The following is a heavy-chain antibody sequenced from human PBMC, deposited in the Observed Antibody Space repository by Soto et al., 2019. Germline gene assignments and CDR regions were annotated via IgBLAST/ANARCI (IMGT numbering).Heavy chain of an antibody. CDR1: GGFVSSGSYY. CDR2: MSHSGGT. Sequence: QVQLQQWGAGLLKPSETLSLTCAVYGGFVSSGSYYWSWIRQPPGKGLEWIGEMSHSGGTHFNPSSKSRVTISVDTSKNQFSRKMSSVTAADTALYYCARVERGTATTVVDAFDIWGPGTMVTVSS. V-gene: IGHV4-34*01. J-gene: IGHJ3*02. CDR3: ARVERGTATTVVDAFDI. D-gene: IGHD1-1*01.